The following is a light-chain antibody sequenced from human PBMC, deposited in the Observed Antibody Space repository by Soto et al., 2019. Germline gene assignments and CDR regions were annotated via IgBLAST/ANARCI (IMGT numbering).Light chain of an antibody. CDR2: GSS. V-gene: IGKV3-20*01. CDR1: QRVTSNY. J-gene: IGKJ1*01. Sequence: EIGLTQSPGILSLSPGERATLSCRSSQRVTSNYIAWYQQKPGQAPRLLIYGSSNRATSIPDRFSGSGSGTDFTLTISRLEPEDFAVYYGQQYGSSQWGFGKATKVDIK. CDR3: QQYGSSQWG.